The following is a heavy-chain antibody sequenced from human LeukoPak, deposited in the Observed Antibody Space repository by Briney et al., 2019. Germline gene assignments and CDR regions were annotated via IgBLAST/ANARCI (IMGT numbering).Heavy chain of an antibody. J-gene: IGHJ4*02. V-gene: IGHV3-53*01. CDR1: GLTVSNKY. CDR2: VYGGGST. CDR3: ASGESDWEKEFDY. D-gene: IGHD2-21*02. Sequence: PGGSLRLSCAVSGLTVSNKYMSWVRQAPGKGLEWVSVVYGGGSTNYAVSVKGRFTISRDKSKNTLYLQMKSLRAEDTAVYYCASGESDWEKEFDYWGQGTLVTVSS.